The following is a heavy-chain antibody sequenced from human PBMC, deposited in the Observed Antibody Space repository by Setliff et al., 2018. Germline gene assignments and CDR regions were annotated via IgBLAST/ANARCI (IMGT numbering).Heavy chain of an antibody. D-gene: IGHD6-25*01. J-gene: IGHJ3*02. CDR3: ARSPANGGHDAFDI. Sequence: GGSLRLSCVASGFTFRTYSMHWVRQAPGKGLEWVSSISPDSIYVYYADSVKGRFTISRDNAQNSLYLQMNSLGVDDTAVYYCARSPANGGHDAFDIWGQGTMVTVSS. CDR1: GFTFRTYS. CDR2: ISPDSIYV. V-gene: IGHV3-21*01.